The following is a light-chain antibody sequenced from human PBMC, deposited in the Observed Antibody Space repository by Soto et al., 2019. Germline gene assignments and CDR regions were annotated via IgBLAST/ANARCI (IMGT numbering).Light chain of an antibody. CDR1: QGISNS. V-gene: IGKV1-27*01. J-gene: IGKJ3*01. Sequence: DIQMTQSPSSLSASVGDRVTLTCRASQGISNSLAWFQQKPGKVPEFLIYAASTLQSGVPSRFSGSGSGTDFTLTISSLQPEDVASYYCQKYNSAPFTFGPGTKVDLK. CDR2: AAS. CDR3: QKYNSAPFT.